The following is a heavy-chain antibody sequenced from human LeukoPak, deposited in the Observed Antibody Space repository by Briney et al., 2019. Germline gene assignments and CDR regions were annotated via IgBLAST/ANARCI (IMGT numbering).Heavy chain of an antibody. CDR2: IYHSGST. CDR1: GYSISSGYY. Sequence: SETLSLTCTVSGYSISSGYYWGWIRQPPGKGLEWIGSIYHSGSTYYNPSLKSRVTISVDTSKNQFSLKLSSVTAADTAVYYCARGVDYYDSSGREANWFDPWGQGTLVTVSS. D-gene: IGHD3-22*01. V-gene: IGHV4-38-2*02. CDR3: ARGVDYYDSSGREANWFDP. J-gene: IGHJ5*02.